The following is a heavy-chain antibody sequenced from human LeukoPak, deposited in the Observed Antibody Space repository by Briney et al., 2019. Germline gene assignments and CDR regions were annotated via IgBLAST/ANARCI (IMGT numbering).Heavy chain of an antibody. Sequence: ASVKVSCKASGYTFTTYYFHWVRQAPGQGLEWMGGIIPIFGTANHAQKFQGRVTLTADESTSTAYMELSSLRSEDTAVYYCARDWVAVAGTFQGNFDYWGQGTLVTVSS. D-gene: IGHD6-19*01. CDR1: GYTFTTYY. CDR2: IIPIFGTA. V-gene: IGHV1-69*13. CDR3: ARDWVAVAGTFQGNFDY. J-gene: IGHJ4*02.